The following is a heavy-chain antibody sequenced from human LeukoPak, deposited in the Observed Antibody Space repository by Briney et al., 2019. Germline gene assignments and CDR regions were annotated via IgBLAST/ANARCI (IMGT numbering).Heavy chain of an antibody. CDR3: ARGLFLSGYLDAFDI. CDR2: IYSDGRT. J-gene: IGHJ3*02. D-gene: IGHD3-22*01. Sequence: GGPLRLSCAASGFSVSNKYMTWVRQAPGKGLEWVSLIYSDGRTYYADSVKGRCTISRDNSKNTLYLQMNSLRVEDTAVYYCARGLFLSGYLDAFDIWGQGTVVTVSS. V-gene: IGHV3-53*01. CDR1: GFSVSNKY.